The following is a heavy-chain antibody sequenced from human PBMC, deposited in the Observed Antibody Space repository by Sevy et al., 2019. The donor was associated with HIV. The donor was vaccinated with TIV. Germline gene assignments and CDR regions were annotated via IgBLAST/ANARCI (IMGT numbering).Heavy chain of an antibody. CDR3: ARHCSSSSCSHAFDI. CDR2: INHSGST. CDR1: GGSFSGYY. V-gene: IGHV4-34*01. Sequence: SETLSLTCAVYGGSFSGYYWSWIRQPPGKGLEWVGEINHSGSTNYNPSLKSRVTISVDTSNNRFSLKLGSVTAADTAVYYCARHCSSSSCSHAFDIWGQGTMVTVSS. J-gene: IGHJ3*02. D-gene: IGHD2-2*01.